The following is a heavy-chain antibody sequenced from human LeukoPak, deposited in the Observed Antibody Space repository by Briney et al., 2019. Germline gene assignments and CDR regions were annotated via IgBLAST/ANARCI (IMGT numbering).Heavy chain of an antibody. V-gene: IGHV4-4*09. Sequence: PSETLSLTCTVSGGSISSYYWSWIRQPPGKGLEWIGYIYTSGSTNYNPSLKSRVTISVDTSKNQFSLKLSSVTAADTAVYYCARHQGLRSFDYWGQGTLVTVSS. J-gene: IGHJ4*02. CDR3: ARHQGLRSFDY. CDR2: IYTSGST. CDR1: GGSISSYY. D-gene: IGHD2-15*01.